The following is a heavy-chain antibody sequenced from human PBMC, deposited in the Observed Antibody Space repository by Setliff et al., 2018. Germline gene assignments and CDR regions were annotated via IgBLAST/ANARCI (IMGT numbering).Heavy chain of an antibody. CDR1: GDSITSSNYY. J-gene: IGHJ2*01. CDR3: ARREVERTTTRRTVWYFDL. V-gene: IGHV4-39*01. Sequence: SETLSLTCTVSGDSITSSNYYWGWIRQPPGKGLEWIGSIYYSGSTYYNPSLRSRVTISVDISKNQVSLKLSSVTAAGTAMFYCARREVERTTTRRTVWYFDLWGRGTLVTVSS. D-gene: IGHD1-7*01. CDR2: IYYSGST.